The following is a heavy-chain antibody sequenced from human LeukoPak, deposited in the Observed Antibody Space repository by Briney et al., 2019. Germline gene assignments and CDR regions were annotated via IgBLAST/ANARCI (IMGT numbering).Heavy chain of an antibody. V-gene: IGHV1-46*01. J-gene: IGHJ4*02. D-gene: IGHD5-18*01. CDR2: INPSGVST. CDR1: GYTFTNYY. Sequence: ASVKVSCKASGYTFTNYYMHWVRQAPGQGPEWMGIINPSGVSTIYAQKFQGRVTMTRDTSTSTVYMELSSLRSEDTAVYYCARDPLIRGYSYGYDYWGQGTLVTVSS. CDR3: ARDPLIRGYSYGYDY.